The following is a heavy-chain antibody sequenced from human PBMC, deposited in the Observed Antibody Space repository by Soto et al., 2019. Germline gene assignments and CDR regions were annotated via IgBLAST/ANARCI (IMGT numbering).Heavy chain of an antibody. CDR1: GFTLGNYW. D-gene: IGHD6-13*01. J-gene: IGHJ4*02. V-gene: IGHV3-7*03. CDR3: ARDQGSSWCVDH. Sequence: PGGSLRLSCAASGFTLGNYWISGVRQAPGKGLEWVANINQDESEKYYADSVKGRFTSSRDNTKNSLVLEMSTLRADDTAMYFCARDQGSSWCVDHWGQGTLVTVSS. CDR2: INQDESEK.